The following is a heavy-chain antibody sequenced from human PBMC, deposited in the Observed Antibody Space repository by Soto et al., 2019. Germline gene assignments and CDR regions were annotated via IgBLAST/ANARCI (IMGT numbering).Heavy chain of an antibody. D-gene: IGHD3-10*01. Sequence: SETLSLTCTVSGGYISSYYWSWIRQPPGKGLEWIGYINDSGSTKYNPSLKSRVTISVDRSKSQFSLNLSSVTAADTAIYFCARVPVRKYYRAGSYQNYYFGMDVWGQGTTVTVSS. V-gene: IGHV4-59*12. CDR1: GGYISSYY. CDR3: ARVPVRKYYRAGSYQNYYFGMDV. J-gene: IGHJ6*02. CDR2: INDSGST.